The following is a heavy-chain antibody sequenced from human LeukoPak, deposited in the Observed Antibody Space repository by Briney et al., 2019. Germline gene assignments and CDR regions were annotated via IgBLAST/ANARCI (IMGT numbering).Heavy chain of an antibody. D-gene: IGHD3-22*01. J-gene: IGHJ4*02. V-gene: IGHV1-18*01. CDR2: INAYNGNT. CDR1: GYTFTSYG. CDR3: ARYGEYSYGPYWYDSSGYIDY. Sequence: ASVKVSCKASGYTFTSYGISWVRQAPGQGLEWMGWINAYNGNTNYAQKLQGRVTMTTDTSTSTAYMELRSLRSDDTAVYYCARYGEYSYGPYWYDSSGYIDYWGQGTLVTVSS.